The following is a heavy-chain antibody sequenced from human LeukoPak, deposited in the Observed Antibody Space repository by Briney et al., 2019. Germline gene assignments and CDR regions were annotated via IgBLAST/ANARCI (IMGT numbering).Heavy chain of an antibody. Sequence: SETLSLTCTVSGGSISSYYWSWIRQPPGKGLEWIGYIYYSGSTNYNPSLKSRVTISVDTSKNQFSLRLSSVTAADTAVYYCARIGTYYDILTGQGYFDYWGQGTLVTVSS. D-gene: IGHD3-9*01. CDR2: IYYSGST. CDR1: GGSISSYY. J-gene: IGHJ4*02. CDR3: ARIGTYYDILTGQGYFDY. V-gene: IGHV4-59*08.